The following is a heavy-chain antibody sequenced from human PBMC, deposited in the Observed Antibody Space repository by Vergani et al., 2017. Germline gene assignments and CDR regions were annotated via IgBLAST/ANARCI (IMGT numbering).Heavy chain of an antibody. CDR1: FDSIRNLS. D-gene: IGHD4-11*01. CDR2: IHYSENT. V-gene: IGHV4-59*11. CDR3: ASDSHSRQRADR. J-gene: IGHJ5*02. Sequence: QVQLQESGPGLVKSSETLSLTCSVSFDSIRNLSCNWIRQPPGKGLEWVGSIHYSENTNYNPPLKTRVTISVDTSKNQFSLTVTSVTAADTAVYYCASDSHSRQRADRWGQGILVTVTS.